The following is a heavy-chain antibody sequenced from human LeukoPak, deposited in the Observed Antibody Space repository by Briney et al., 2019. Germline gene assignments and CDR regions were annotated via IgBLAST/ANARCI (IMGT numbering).Heavy chain of an antibody. D-gene: IGHD3-16*01. CDR3: AKDPLGGDETDY. V-gene: IGHV3-23*05. CDR1: GITIRNYG. J-gene: IGHJ4*02. Sequence: GGSLRLSCAASGITIRNYGMTWVRQAPGRGLQWVSSINNSGTRTFYEDSVRGRFTISRDDSKNTIYLQMNSLRAEDTAIYYYAKDPLGGDETDYWGQGILVTVSS. CDR2: INNSGTRT.